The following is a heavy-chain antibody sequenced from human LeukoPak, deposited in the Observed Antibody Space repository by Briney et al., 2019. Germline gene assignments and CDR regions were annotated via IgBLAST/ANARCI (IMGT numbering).Heavy chain of an antibody. CDR2: IKQDGSEK. J-gene: IGHJ3*02. Sequence: PGGSLRLSCAASGFTFGSYWMSWVRQAPGKGLEWVANIKQDGSEKYYVDSVKGRFTISRDNAKNSLYLQMNSLRAEDTAVYYYATYCSSTSCLYPYAFDIWGPGTMVTVSS. CDR3: ATYCSSTSCLYPYAFDI. V-gene: IGHV3-7*01. CDR1: GFTFGSYW. D-gene: IGHD2-2*01.